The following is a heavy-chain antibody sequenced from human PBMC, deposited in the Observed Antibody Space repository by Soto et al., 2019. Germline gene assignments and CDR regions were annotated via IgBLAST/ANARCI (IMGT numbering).Heavy chain of an antibody. J-gene: IGHJ4*02. CDR1: GFTFTSSA. V-gene: IGHV1-58*01. D-gene: IGHD3-3*01. CDR3: AADADPYYDFWSGYPVDFDY. Sequence: PSVKVSCKASGFTFTSSAVQWVRQARGQRLEWIGWIVVGSGNTNYAQKFQERVTITRDMSTSTAYMELSSLRSEDTAVYYCAADADPYYDFWSGYPVDFDYWGQGTLVTVS. CDR2: IVVGSGNT.